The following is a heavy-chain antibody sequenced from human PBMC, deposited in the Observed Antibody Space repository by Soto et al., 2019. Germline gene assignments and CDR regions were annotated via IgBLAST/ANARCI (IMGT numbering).Heavy chain of an antibody. J-gene: IGHJ5*02. V-gene: IGHV3-30*03. CDR3: ARAPGLDYGDYVGWFDP. Sequence: GGSLRLSCAASGFTFSSYGMHWVRQAPGKGLEWVAVISYDGSNKYYADSVKGRFTISRDNSKNTLYLQMNSLRAEDTAVYYCARAPGLDYGDYVGWFDPWGQGTLVTVSS. D-gene: IGHD4-17*01. CDR1: GFTFSSYG. CDR2: ISYDGSNK.